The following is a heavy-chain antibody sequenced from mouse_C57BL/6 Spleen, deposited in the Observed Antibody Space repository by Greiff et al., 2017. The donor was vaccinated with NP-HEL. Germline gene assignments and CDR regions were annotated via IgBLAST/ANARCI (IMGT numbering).Heavy chain of an antibody. CDR3: ARGGYSNPFDY. V-gene: IGHV5-4*01. CDR2: ISDGGSYT. CDR1: GFTFSSYA. Sequence: EVQLVESGGGLVKPGGSLKLSCAASGFTFSSYAMSWVRQTPEKRLEWVATISDGGSYTYYPDNVKGRFTISRDNAKNNLYLQMSHLKSEDTAMYYCARGGYSNPFDYWGQGTTLTVSS. J-gene: IGHJ2*01. D-gene: IGHD2-5*01.